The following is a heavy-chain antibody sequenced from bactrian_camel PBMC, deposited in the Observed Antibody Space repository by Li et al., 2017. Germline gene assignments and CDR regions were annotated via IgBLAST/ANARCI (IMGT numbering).Heavy chain of an antibody. J-gene: IGHJ6*01. CDR3: AADVGGRGYQWMAPCDLGY. CDR2: IDSDGST. CDR1: GYTYSSYC. V-gene: IGHV3S26*01. Sequence: VQLVESGGGSVQAGGSLRLSCAASGYTYSSYCMGWFRQAPGKEREGVAAIDSDGSTSYADSVKGRFTISKDNAKNTLYLQMNSLKPGDTAMHYCAADVGGRGYQWMAPCDLGYWGQGKQVTVS. D-gene: IGHD6*01.